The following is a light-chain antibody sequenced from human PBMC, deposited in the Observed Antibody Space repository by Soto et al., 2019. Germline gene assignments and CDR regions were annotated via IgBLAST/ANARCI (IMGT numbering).Light chain of an antibody. J-gene: IGKJ1*01. V-gene: IGKV1-6*01. CDR1: QDIRDD. Sequence: AIQMTQSPSSLSASVGDRVTITCRASQDIRDDLGWYQQRPGNAPKLLIYAAFTLQSGVPSRFRGSRSGTDFTLTISSLQPEDSATYFCLQDYNYPWTFGQGTKVEIK. CDR3: LQDYNYPWT. CDR2: AAF.